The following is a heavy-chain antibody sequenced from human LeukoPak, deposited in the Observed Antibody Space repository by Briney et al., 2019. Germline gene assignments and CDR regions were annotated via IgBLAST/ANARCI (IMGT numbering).Heavy chain of an antibody. CDR2: MYSGGYT. V-gene: IGHV3-66*01. CDR3: AKSTRGVIAA. CDR1: GFTVSDNY. Sequence: GSLRLSCAASGFTVSDNYMSWVRQAPGEGLEWVSVMYSGGYTYYADSVKGRFSISRDNSKNTLYLLMNSLRAEDTAVYYCAKSTRGVIAAWGQGTLVTVSS. J-gene: IGHJ5*02. D-gene: IGHD3-10*01.